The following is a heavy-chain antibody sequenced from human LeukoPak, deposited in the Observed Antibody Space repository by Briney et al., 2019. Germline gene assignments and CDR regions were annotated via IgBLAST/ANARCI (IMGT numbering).Heavy chain of an antibody. J-gene: IGHJ4*02. CDR1: GGSISSGGYY. CDR2: IYHSGST. V-gene: IGHV4-30-2*01. CDR3: AREQRIAAAGQGDY. D-gene: IGHD6-13*01. Sequence: SQTLSLTCAVSGGSISSGGYYWSWIRQPPGKGLEWIGYIYHSGSTYYNPSLKSRVTISVDRSKNQFSLKLSSVTAADTAVYYCAREQRIAAAGQGDYWGQGTLVTVSS.